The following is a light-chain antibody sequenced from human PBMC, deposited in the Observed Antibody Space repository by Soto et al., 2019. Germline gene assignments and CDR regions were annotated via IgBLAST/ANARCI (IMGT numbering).Light chain of an antibody. CDR3: CSYAGSYTWV. J-gene: IGLJ3*02. Sequence: QSALTQPRSVSGSPGQSVTISCTGTSSDVGGYNYVSWYQQHPGKAPKLMIYDVNKRPSGVPDRFPGSKSGNTASLTISGLQAEDEADYYCCSYAGSYTWVFGGGTKLTVL. V-gene: IGLV2-11*01. CDR2: DVN. CDR1: SSDVGGYNY.